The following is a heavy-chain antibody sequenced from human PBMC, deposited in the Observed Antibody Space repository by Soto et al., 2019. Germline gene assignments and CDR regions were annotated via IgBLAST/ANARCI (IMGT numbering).Heavy chain of an antibody. D-gene: IGHD6-19*01. Sequence: EVQLVESGGGLVQPGGSLRLSCAASGFTFSSYSMNWVRQAPGKGLEWVSYISSSSSTIYYADSVKGRFTISRENAKNSLYLQLNSLRAEYTAVYYCARVYERGLVHSYYYGMDVWGQGTTVTVSS. V-gene: IGHV3-48*01. CDR1: GFTFSSYS. J-gene: IGHJ6*02. CDR2: ISSSSSTI. CDR3: ARVYERGLVHSYYYGMDV.